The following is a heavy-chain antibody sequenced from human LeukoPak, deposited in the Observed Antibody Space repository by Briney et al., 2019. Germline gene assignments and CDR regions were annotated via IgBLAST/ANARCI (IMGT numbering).Heavy chain of an antibody. CDR1: GCSISSYY. J-gene: IGHJ4*02. CDR3: ARGALSSSTFDY. D-gene: IGHD2-2*01. CDR2: IYYSGST. Sequence: KASETLSLTCTVSGCSISSYYWSWIRQPPGKGLEWIGYIYYSGSTNYNPSLKSRVAISVDTSKNQFSLKLSSVTAADTAVYYCARGALSSSTFDYWGQGTLVTVSS. V-gene: IGHV4-59*01.